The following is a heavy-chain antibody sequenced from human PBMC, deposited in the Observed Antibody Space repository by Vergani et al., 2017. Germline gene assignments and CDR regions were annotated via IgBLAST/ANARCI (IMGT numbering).Heavy chain of an antibody. J-gene: IGHJ4*02. Sequence: EVQLVESGGGLVQPGGSLRLSCEASGFTFSSYEMNWVRQAPGKGLEWVSYISSSGSSIYYADSVKGRFTISRDNAKNSLNLQMNSLRAEDTAVYYCAREITAGSNSFDYWGQGTLVTVSS. CDR3: AREITAGSNSFDY. V-gene: IGHV3-48*03. D-gene: IGHD3-10*01. CDR2: ISSSGSSI. CDR1: GFTFSSYE.